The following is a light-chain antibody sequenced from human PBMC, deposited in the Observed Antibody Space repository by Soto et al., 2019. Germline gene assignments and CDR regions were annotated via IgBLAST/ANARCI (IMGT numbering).Light chain of an antibody. CDR1: QSVSNNY. V-gene: IGKV3-20*01. Sequence: EIVLTQSPGTLSLSPGERATLSCRASQSVSNNYLAWYQQKPGQAPRLLIYGASNRATGIPDRFSGSGYGTDFTLTISRLEPEDFAVYYCQQYVSSGTFGQGTKVDIK. J-gene: IGKJ1*01. CDR3: QQYVSSGT. CDR2: GAS.